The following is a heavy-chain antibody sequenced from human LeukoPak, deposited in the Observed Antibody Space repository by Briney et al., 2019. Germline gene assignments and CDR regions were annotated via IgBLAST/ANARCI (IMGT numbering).Heavy chain of an antibody. D-gene: IGHD3-22*01. Sequence: GRSLRLSCAASGFTVSSNYMSWVRQAPGKGLEWVSVIYSGGSTYYADSVKGRFTISRDNSKNTLYLQMNSLRAEDTAVYYCARGPYDSSALRDAFDIWGQGTMVTVSS. CDR2: IYSGGST. CDR3: ARGPYDSSALRDAFDI. CDR1: GFTVSSNY. J-gene: IGHJ3*02. V-gene: IGHV3-53*01.